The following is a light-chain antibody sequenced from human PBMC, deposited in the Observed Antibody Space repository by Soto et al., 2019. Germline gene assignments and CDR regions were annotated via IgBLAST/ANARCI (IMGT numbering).Light chain of an antibody. CDR1: QGISDW. V-gene: IGKV1-5*01. Sequence: IQMTQSPSTLSASVGDRITITCLASQGISDWLAWYQQRPGKAPKLLIYDVSTLNSGVPSRFSGSGSGTEFTLTISSLQPDDFATYYCQQYGRYPLTFGGGTKVDI. CDR2: DVS. CDR3: QQYGRYPLT. J-gene: IGKJ4*01.